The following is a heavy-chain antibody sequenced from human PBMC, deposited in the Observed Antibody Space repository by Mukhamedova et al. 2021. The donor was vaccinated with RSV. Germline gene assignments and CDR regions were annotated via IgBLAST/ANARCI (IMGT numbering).Heavy chain of an antibody. CDR3: ARDLGLERSYYYMDV. Sequence: GYLHFSGVTNYNPSLRGRVTISVDASKTQFSLNLSSVTAADTAVYYCARDLGLERSYYYMDVWGKGTTVTVSS. D-gene: IGHD1-1*01. V-gene: IGHV4-59*01. J-gene: IGHJ6*03. CDR2: LHFSGVT.